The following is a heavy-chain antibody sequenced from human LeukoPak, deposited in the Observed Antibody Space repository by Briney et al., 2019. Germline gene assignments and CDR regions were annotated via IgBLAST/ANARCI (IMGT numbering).Heavy chain of an antibody. CDR2: ISAYNGNT. Sequence: ASVKVSCKASGGTFSSYAISWVRQAPGQGLEWMGWISAYNGNTNYAQKLQGRVTMTTDTSTSTAYMELRSLRSDDTAVYYCARSDYYDSSGYSAHWGQGTLVTVSS. V-gene: IGHV1-18*01. CDR1: GGTFSSYA. D-gene: IGHD3-22*01. J-gene: IGHJ4*02. CDR3: ARSDYYDSSGYSAH.